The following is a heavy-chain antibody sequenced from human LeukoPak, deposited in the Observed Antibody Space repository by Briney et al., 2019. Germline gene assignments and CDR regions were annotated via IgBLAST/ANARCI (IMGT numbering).Heavy chain of an antibody. Sequence: GGSLRLSCAASGFTFSSYAMSWVRQAPGKGLEWVSYISSSSSTIYYADSVKGRFTISRDNAKNSLYLQMNSLRAEDTAVYYCARGGIVVVPAASDYWGQGTLVTVSS. CDR3: ARGGIVVVPAASDY. V-gene: IGHV3-48*01. CDR2: ISSSSSTI. J-gene: IGHJ4*02. CDR1: GFTFSSYA. D-gene: IGHD2-2*01.